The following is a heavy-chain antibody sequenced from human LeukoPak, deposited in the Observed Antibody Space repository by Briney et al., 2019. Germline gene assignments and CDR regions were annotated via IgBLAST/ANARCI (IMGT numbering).Heavy chain of an antibody. CDR3: ARRRHSGWSDLDPFDY. Sequence: GESLKISCKGSGYSFTTYWIAWVRQMPGKGLEWMGIIYLGDSDTRYSPSFQGQVTISAGKSITTAYLQWSRLEASDTAMYYCARRRHSGWSDLDPFDYWGQGTLVTVSS. CDR2: IYLGDSDT. CDR1: GYSFTTYW. J-gene: IGHJ4*02. D-gene: IGHD6-19*01. V-gene: IGHV5-51*01.